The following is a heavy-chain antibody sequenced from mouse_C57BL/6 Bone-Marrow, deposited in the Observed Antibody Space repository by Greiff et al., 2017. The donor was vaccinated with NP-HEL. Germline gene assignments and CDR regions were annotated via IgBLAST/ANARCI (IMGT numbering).Heavy chain of an antibody. CDR1: GFTFSSYT. CDR3: ARGLAWFAY. CDR2: ISGGGGNT. D-gene: IGHD4-1*01. J-gene: IGHJ3*01. V-gene: IGHV5-9*01. Sequence: EVKLVESGGGLVKPGGSLRLSCAASGFTFSSYTMSWVRQTPEKRLEWVATISGGGGNTYYPDSVKGRFTISRDNAKNTLYLQMSSLRSEDTALYYCARGLAWFAYWGQGTLVTVSA.